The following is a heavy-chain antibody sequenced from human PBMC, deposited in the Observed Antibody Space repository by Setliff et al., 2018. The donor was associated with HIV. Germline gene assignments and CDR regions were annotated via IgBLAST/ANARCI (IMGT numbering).Heavy chain of an antibody. CDR1: GFTFSSYA. J-gene: IGHJ3*02. Sequence: GGSLRLSCAASGFTFSSYAMTWVRQAPGKGLQWVSSISGSGSTTNYADSVKGRFTISRDNAKNSLSLQMNSLRAEGTAVYYCAEWFDGYDAFDIWGQGTMVTVSS. CDR2: ISGSGSTT. V-gene: IGHV3-48*04. D-gene: IGHD3-3*01. CDR3: AEWFDGYDAFDI.